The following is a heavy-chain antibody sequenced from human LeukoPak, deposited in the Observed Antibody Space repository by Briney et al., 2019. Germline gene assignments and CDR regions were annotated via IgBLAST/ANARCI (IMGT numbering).Heavy chain of an antibody. D-gene: IGHD5/OR15-5a*01. CDR1: GFTFSNYA. Sequence: GGSLRLSCAASGFTFSNYAMSWVRQAPGKGLEWVSAISGGGSNIYYADSVKGRFTISRDNSKNTLYLQMDSLRAEDTAVYSCAIYEPRVSFARYFDYWGQGTLVTVSS. CDR2: ISGGGSNI. J-gene: IGHJ4*02. V-gene: IGHV3-23*01. CDR3: AIYEPRVSFARYFDY.